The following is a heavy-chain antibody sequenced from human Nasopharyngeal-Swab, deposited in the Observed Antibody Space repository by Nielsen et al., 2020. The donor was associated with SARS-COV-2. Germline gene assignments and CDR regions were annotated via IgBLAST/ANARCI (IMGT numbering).Heavy chain of an antibody. J-gene: IGHJ4*02. CDR3: ATRHLGSGSYL. CDR2: ISSSGSTI. V-gene: IGHV3-48*03. Sequence: GGSLRLSCAASRFTFSSYEMNWVRQAPGKGLEWVSYISSSGSTIYYADSVKGRFTISRDNAKNSLYLQMNSLRAEDTAVYYCATRHLGSGSYLWGQGTLVTVSS. CDR1: RFTFSSYE. D-gene: IGHD3-10*01.